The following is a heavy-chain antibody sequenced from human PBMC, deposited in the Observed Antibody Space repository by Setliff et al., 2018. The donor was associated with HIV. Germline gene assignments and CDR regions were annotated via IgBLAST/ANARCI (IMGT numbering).Heavy chain of an antibody. CDR1: GYTFQNTG. CDR3: ARDRLTAGIYCSDRCDDAFDL. Sequence: ASVKVSCKASGYTFQNTGVTWVRQAPGQGLEWMAWISAYNGNTSYAQNFQGRVAMTTDTSTSTAYMELKSLTSDDTAVYYCARDRLTAGIYCSDRCDDAFDLWGQGTTVTVS. V-gene: IGHV1-18*01. CDR2: ISAYNGNT. D-gene: IGHD2-15*01. J-gene: IGHJ3*01.